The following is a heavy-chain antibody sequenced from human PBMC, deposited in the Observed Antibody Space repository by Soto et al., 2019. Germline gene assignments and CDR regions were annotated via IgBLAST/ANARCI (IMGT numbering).Heavy chain of an antibody. CDR1: GFTFSSYA. D-gene: IGHD4-17*01. CDR2: ISYDGSNK. V-gene: IGHV3-30-3*01. J-gene: IGHJ4*02. CDR3: ARDHTTVTTRLYFDY. Sequence: QVQLVESGGGVVQPGRSLRLSCAASGFTFSSYAMHWVRQAPGKGLEWVAVISYDGSNKYYADSVKGRFTISRDNSKNTLYLQMNSLRAEDTAVYYCARDHTTVTTRLYFDYWGQGTLVTVSS.